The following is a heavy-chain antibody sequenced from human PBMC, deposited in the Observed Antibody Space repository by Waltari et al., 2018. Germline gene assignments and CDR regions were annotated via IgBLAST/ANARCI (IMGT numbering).Heavy chain of an antibody. CDR1: GFTFSTTW. CDR2: IKEDGSVQ. V-gene: IGHV3-7*04. Sequence: EVQLVDSGGGLVQPGGSLRVSCAASGFTFSTTWMSWVRQAPGKGLEWVASIKEDGSVQDYVDSVKGRFTISRDNAKNSLYLQMNSLRPEDTAVYFCARAHDWGQGTGVTVSS. CDR3: ARAHD. J-gene: IGHJ4*02.